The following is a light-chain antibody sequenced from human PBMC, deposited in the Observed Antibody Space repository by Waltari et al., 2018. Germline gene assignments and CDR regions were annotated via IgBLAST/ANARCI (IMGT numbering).Light chain of an antibody. V-gene: IGLV4-69*01. CDR2: VNSDGSH. CDR1: SGHSTNV. J-gene: IGLJ3*02. CDR3: QTGGHGTWV. Sequence: QLVLTQSPSASASLGASVKLTCTLSSGHSTNVIAWLQKRPERGPRYSMKVNSDGSHNKGDEIPDRFSGSSSGAEHYLTISSLQSEDEADYYCQTGGHGTWVFGGGTKLTVL.